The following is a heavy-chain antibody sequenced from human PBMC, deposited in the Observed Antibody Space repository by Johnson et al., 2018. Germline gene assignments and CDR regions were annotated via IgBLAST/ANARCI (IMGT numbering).Heavy chain of an antibody. V-gene: IGHV3-23*01. Sequence: VQLQESGGGLVQPGGSLRLSCAASGFTFANYAMSWVRQAPGKGLGWVSDITVRGDRTNYAESVKGRFFISRDTSKNTLILQMNSLRAEDTAVYFCAKGHYYNYPCFDYWGQGTLVTVSS. D-gene: IGHD5-24*01. J-gene: IGHJ4*02. CDR2: ITVRGDRT. CDR1: GFTFANYA. CDR3: AKGHYYNYPCFDY.